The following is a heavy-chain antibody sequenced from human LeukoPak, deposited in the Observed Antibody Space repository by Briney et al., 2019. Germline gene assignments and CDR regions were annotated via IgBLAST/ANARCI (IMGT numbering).Heavy chain of an antibody. CDR3: ARGLSSGYYYDLDGFDL. CDR1: GFTFSDHY. V-gene: IGHV3-72*01. CDR2: IRNKATSYTT. J-gene: IGHJ3*01. Sequence: GGSLRLSCAASGFTFSDHYMDWVRQAPGKGLEWVGRIRNKATSYTTDYAASVRGRFTISRSDSENSLYLQMNSLKSEDTALYYCARGLSSGYYYDLDGFDLWGQGTMVTVSS. D-gene: IGHD3-22*01.